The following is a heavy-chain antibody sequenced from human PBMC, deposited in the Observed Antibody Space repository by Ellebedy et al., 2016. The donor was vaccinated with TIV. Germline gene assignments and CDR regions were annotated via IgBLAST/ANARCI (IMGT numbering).Heavy chain of an antibody. CDR3: ARNRGG. CDR2: ISGTSSYT. D-gene: IGHD3-10*01. CDR1: GFTFDDYY. J-gene: IGHJ4*02. Sequence: GESLKISCAASGFTFDDYYMSWIRQAPGKGLEWVSYISGTSSYTNYADSVKGRFTISRDNAKNSLYLQMNSLRVEDTAVYYCARNRGGWGQGTLVTVSS. V-gene: IGHV3-11*06.